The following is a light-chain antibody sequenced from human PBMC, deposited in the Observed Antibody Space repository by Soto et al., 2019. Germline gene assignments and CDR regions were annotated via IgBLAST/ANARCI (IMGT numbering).Light chain of an antibody. Sequence: QSVLTQPASVSGSPGQSITISCTGTSSDVGAYNFVSWYQQHPGKAPKLMIYDVTNRPSGVSSRFSGSKSGNTASLAISGLHAEDEAAYYCSSYTTSNTHVFGGGTKLTVL. J-gene: IGLJ2*01. CDR2: DVT. V-gene: IGLV2-14*03. CDR3: SSYTTSNTHV. CDR1: SSDVGAYNF.